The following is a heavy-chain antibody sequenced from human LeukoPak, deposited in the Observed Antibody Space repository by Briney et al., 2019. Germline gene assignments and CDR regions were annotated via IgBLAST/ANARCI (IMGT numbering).Heavy chain of an antibody. V-gene: IGHV4-59*01. D-gene: IGHD2-2*01. Sequence: SETLSLTCTVSGGSISSYYWSWIRQPPGKGLEWIGYIYYSWSTNYNPSLKSRVTISVDTSKNQFSLKLSSVTAADTAVYYCARDHGTSSPFDYWGQGTLVTVSS. CDR1: GGSISSYY. CDR2: IYYSWST. J-gene: IGHJ4*02. CDR3: ARDHGTSSPFDY.